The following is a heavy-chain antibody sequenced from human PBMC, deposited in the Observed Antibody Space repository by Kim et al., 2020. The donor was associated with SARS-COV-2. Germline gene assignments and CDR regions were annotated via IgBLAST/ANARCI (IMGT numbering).Heavy chain of an antibody. V-gene: IGHV1-3*01. CDR1: GYTFTSYG. CDR3: ATDKTPLAYCGGDCKTPLDY. Sequence: ASVKVSCKASGYTFTSYGVHWVRQAPGQRLEWMGWINAGNGDTKYSQKFQGRVTITRDTSGSTAYMELSSLRSEDTAVYYCATDKTPLAYCGGDCKTPLDYWGQGTLVTVSS. D-gene: IGHD2-21*01. CDR2: INAGNGDT. J-gene: IGHJ4*02.